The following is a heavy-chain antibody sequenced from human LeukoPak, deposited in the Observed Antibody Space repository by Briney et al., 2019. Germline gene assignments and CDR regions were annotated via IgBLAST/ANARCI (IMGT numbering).Heavy chain of an antibody. Sequence: GGSLRLSCAASGFTFSTYAMSWVRQAPGKGLEWVSTISGSGGITNYADSVKGRFTISRDNSKTTLYLQMSSLRAEDTAVYYCAKRDTTMAKGAFDIWGQGTTVTVSS. CDR1: GFTFSTYA. CDR2: ISGSGGIT. V-gene: IGHV3-23*01. CDR3: AKRDTTMAKGAFDI. J-gene: IGHJ3*02. D-gene: IGHD5-18*01.